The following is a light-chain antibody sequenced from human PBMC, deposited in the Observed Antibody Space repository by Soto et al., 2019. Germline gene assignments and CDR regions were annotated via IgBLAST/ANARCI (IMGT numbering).Light chain of an antibody. V-gene: IGKV3-20*01. CDR1: QSVSSSY. CDR2: GAS. Sequence: EIVLTQSPGTLSLSPGERVTLACRASQSVSSSYLAWYQQKPGQAPRLLIYGASSRDTDIPDRFSGSRSGTDFTLTISRLEPEDFAVYYCHQYGSSPRHTFGQGTKLEIK. J-gene: IGKJ2*01. CDR3: HQYGSSPRHT.